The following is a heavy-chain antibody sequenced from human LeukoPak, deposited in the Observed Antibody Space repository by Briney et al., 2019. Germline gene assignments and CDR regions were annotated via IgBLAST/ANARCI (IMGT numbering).Heavy chain of an antibody. J-gene: IGHJ3*02. Sequence: PSETLSLTCTVSGGSISSGGYYWSWIRQPPGKGLEWIGYIYHSGSTYYNPSLKSRVTISVDTFKNQFSVNLSSVTSADTAVYYCASYCSITNCYGRAFHIWGQGTVVTVSS. CDR3: ASYCSITNCYGRAFHI. CDR2: IYHSGST. CDR1: GGSISSGGYY. V-gene: IGHV4-30-2*01. D-gene: IGHD2-2*01.